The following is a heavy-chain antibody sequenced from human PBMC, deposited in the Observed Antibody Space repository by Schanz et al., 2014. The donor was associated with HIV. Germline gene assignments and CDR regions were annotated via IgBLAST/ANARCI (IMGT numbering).Heavy chain of an antibody. Sequence: QVQLVESGGRVVQPGRSLRPSCAASGFTFSTYGMHWVRQAPGKGLEWVAVIWYDGSNKYYADSVKGRFTISRDNSKNTLYLQMNSLRAEDTAVYYCARGSGPYYYYYGMDVWGQGTTVTVSS. CDR3: ARGSGPYYYYYGMDV. CDR1: GFTFSTYG. D-gene: IGHD3-10*01. CDR2: IWYDGSNK. J-gene: IGHJ6*02. V-gene: IGHV3-33*01.